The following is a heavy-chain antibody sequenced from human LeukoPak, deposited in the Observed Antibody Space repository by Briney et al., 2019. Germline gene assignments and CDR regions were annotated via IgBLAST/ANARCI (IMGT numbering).Heavy chain of an antibody. CDR2: INPNSGGT. Sequence: GASVKVSCKASGYTFTGYYMHWVRQAPGQGLEWMGRINPNSGGTNYAQKFQGRVTMTRDTSISTAYMELSRLRSDDTAVYYCARDRNYFWSDYYNWFDPWGQGTLVTASS. V-gene: IGHV1-2*06. J-gene: IGHJ5*02. CDR1: GYTFTGYY. CDR3: ARDRNYFWSDYYNWFDP. D-gene: IGHD3-3*01.